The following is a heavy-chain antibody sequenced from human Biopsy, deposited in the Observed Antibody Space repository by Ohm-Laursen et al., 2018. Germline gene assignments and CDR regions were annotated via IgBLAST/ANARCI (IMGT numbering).Heavy chain of an antibody. Sequence: SLRLSCTASGFHFSDYYMSWIRQAPGKGLEWVSGISGSSNNIIYADSVRGRFTISRDNAKSSLYLEMNSLRSEDTAFYYCTKRRTAVRPFDSWGHGTLVTVSS. CDR2: ISGSSNNI. CDR1: GFHFSDYY. D-gene: IGHD6-25*01. CDR3: TKRRTAVRPFDS. V-gene: IGHV3-9*01. J-gene: IGHJ4*01.